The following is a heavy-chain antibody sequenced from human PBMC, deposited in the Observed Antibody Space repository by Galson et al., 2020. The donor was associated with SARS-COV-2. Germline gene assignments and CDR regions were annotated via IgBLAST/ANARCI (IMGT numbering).Heavy chain of an antibody. J-gene: IGHJ3*02. Sequence: ASVKVSCKASGYTFTSYGFTWVRQAPGQGLEWMGWISAYNGDTNYAQRLQGRISMTADTSTSTAYMELRSLRSDDTAIYYCSWFELYGGRQFEIWGEGTMVAVSS. CDR1: GYTFTSYG. CDR3: SWFELYGGRQFEI. D-gene: IGHD1-26*01. V-gene: IGHV1-18*01. CDR2: ISAYNGDT.